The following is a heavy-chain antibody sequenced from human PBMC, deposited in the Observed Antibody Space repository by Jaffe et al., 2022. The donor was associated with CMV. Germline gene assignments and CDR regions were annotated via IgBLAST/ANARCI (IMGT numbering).Heavy chain of an antibody. J-gene: IGHJ4*02. D-gene: IGHD1-26*01. CDR3: AKSSGRWGATGGNYFDY. Sequence: EVQLLESGGGLVQPGGSLRLSCAASGFTFSSYAMSWVRQAPGKGLEWVSAISGSGGSTYYADSVKGRFTISRDNSKNTLYLQMNSLRAEDTAVYYCAKSSGRWGATGGNYFDYWGQGTLVTVSS. CDR2: ISGSGGST. V-gene: IGHV3-23*01. CDR1: GFTFSSYA.